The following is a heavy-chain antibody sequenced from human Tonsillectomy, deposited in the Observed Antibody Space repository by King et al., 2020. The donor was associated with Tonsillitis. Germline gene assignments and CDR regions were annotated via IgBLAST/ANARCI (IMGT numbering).Heavy chain of an antibody. J-gene: IGHJ4*02. CDR2: IYYNGCT. CDR3: AREVYSSSWSLRGFDF. Sequence: QLQESGPGLVKPSETLSLTCTVSGAPFDSFYWSWIRQPPGKGLEWIGVIYYNGCTFFNPSLKSRVNISVDTSKNQFSLKVNSVTPADTAVYYCAREVYSSSWSLRGFDFWGQGTLVTVSS. V-gene: IGHV4-59*01. CDR1: GAPFDSFY. D-gene: IGHD6-13*01.